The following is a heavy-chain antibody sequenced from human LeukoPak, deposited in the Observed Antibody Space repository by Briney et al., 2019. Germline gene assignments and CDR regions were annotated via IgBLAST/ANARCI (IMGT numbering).Heavy chain of an antibody. CDR2: IYYSGST. V-gene: IGHV4-30-4*08. CDR3: ARGFKAYALFFDY. J-gene: IGHJ4*02. Sequence: PSETLSLTCTVSGGSISSGDYYWSWIRQPPGKGLEWIGYIYYSGSTYYNPSLKSRVTISVDTSKNQFSLKLSSVTAADTAVYYCARGFKAYALFFDYWGQGTLVTVSS. D-gene: IGHD2-21*01. CDR1: GGSISSGDYY.